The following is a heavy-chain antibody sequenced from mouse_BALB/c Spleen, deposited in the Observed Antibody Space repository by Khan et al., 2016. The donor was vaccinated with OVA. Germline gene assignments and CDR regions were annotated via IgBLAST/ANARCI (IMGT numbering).Heavy chain of an antibody. Sequence: QVQLKQSGAELAKPGASVKMSCKASGYTFTSYWMHWIKQRPGQGLEWIGYINPITVYTEYNQKFKDKAALTADKSSSTAYMQLSSLTSEDSAVYDCARDDERVAYWGQGTLVTVSA. J-gene: IGHJ3*01. CDR2: INPITVYT. D-gene: IGHD2-12*01. CDR3: ARDDERVAY. V-gene: IGHV1-7*01. CDR1: GYTFTSYW.